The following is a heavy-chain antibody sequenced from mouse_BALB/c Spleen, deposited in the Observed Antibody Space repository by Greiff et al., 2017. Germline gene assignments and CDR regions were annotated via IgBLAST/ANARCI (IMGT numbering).Heavy chain of an antibody. CDR2: INPGSGGT. CDR3: ARYGNYEAMDY. V-gene: IGHV1-54*01. J-gene: IGHJ4*01. CDR1: GYAFTNYL. D-gene: IGHD2-1*01. Sequence: VQLHQSGAELVRPGTSVKVSCKASGYAFTNYLIEWVKQRPGQGLEWIGVINPGSGGTNYNEKFKGKATLTADKSSSTAYMQLSSLTSDDSAVYFCARYGNYEAMDYWGQGTSVTVSS.